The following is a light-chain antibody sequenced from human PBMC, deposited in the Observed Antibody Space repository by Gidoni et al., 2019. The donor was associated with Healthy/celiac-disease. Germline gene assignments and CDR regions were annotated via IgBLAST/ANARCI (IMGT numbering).Light chain of an antibody. J-gene: IGKJ4*01. CDR1: QSISSY. CDR3: QQSYRTPQGLT. CDR2: AAS. V-gene: IGKV1-39*01. Sequence: DIQMTQSPSSLSASVGDRVTITCRASQSISSYLNWYQQKPGKAPKLLIYAASSLQSGVPSRFSGSGSGTDFTLTISTLQPEDFATYSCQQSYRTPQGLTFGGGTKVEIK.